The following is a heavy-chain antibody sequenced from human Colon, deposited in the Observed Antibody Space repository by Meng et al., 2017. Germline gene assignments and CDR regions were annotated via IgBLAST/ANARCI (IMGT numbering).Heavy chain of an antibody. CDR1: GYIFTNYE. V-gene: IGHV1-8*01. CDR3: ARAIAAAGSNWFDL. CDR2: MNPNSGNT. D-gene: IGHD6-13*01. J-gene: IGHJ5*02. Sequence: QVQCEHAGGGVKKPWASVKVSCKAPGYIFTNYETNLMRQATGQGLEWMGWMNPNSGNTGYAQKFQGRVTMTRNASISTAYMELSSLRSDDTAVYYCARAIAAAGSNWFDLWGQGTLVTVSS.